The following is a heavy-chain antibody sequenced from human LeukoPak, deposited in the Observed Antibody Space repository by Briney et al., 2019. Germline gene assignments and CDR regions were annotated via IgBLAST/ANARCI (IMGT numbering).Heavy chain of an antibody. V-gene: IGHV3-53*01. CDR2: IHSGGSA. D-gene: IGHD3-16*02. J-gene: IGHJ4*02. CDR3: ARDRGLSV. Sequence: GGSLRLSCAASGFSVSSNYMSWVRQAPGKGLEWVSGIHSGGSAYYADSVKGRFTISRDNSKNTLYLQMNSLRVEDTAVYYCARDRGLSVWGQGTLVTVSS. CDR1: GFSVSSNY.